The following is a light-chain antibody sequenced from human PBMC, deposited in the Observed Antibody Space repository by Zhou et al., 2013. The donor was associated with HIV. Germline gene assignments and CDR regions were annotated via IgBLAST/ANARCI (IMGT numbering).Light chain of an antibody. J-gene: IGKJ3*01. CDR1: QDISNY. CDR3: QQYDNL. V-gene: IGKV1-33*01. CDR2: DAS. Sequence: DIQMTQSPSSLSASVGDRVTITCQASQDISNYLNWFQQKPGKAPKLLIYDASNLETGVPSRFSGSGSGTHFTFTISSLQPEDVATYYCQQYDNLFGPGTKVDI.